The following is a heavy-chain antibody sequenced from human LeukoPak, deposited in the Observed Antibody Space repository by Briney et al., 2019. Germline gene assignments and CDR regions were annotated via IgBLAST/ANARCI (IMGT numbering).Heavy chain of an antibody. CDR3: SFSYDSSGYYYDTKFDY. J-gene: IGHJ4*02. D-gene: IGHD3-22*01. CDR1: GYSFTAQY. Sequence: SVKVSCKASGYSFTAQYMHWLRQAPGQGLEWMGRIIPIFGTANYAQKSQGRVTITTDESTSTAYMELSSLRSEDTAVYYCSFSYDSSGYYYDTKFDYWGQGTLVTVSS. CDR2: IIPIFGTA. V-gene: IGHV1-69*05.